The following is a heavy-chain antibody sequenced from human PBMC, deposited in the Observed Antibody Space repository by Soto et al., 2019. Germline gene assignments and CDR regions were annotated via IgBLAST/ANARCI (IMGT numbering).Heavy chain of an antibody. CDR3: ARDILRNYYDSSGTFDY. J-gene: IGHJ4*02. CDR1: GGTFSSYA. Sequence: ASVKVSCKASGGTFSSYAISWVRQAPGQGLEWMGGIIPIFGTANYAQKFQGRVTITADESTSTAYMELSSLRSEDTAVYYCARDILRNYYDSSGTFDYWGQGTLVTVSS. D-gene: IGHD3-22*01. CDR2: IIPIFGTA. V-gene: IGHV1-69*13.